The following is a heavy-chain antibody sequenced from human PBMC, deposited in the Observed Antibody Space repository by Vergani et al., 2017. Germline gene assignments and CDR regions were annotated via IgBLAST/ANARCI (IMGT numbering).Heavy chain of an antibody. CDR2: IYYSGST. J-gene: IGHJ4*02. CDR3: GRYGGYCRGGSCFTGVFDY. V-gene: IGHV4-59*01. Sequence: QVQLQESGPGLVKPSETLSLTCTVSGGSISSYYWSWIRQPPGKGLEWIGYIYYSGSTNYNPSLKSRVTISVDTSKNQFSLKLTSVTAADTAVYYCGRYGGYCRGGSCFTGVFDYWGQGTLVTVSS. D-gene: IGHD2-15*01. CDR1: GGSISSYY.